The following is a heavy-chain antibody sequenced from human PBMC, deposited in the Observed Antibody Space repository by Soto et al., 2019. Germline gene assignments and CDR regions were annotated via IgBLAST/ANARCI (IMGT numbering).Heavy chain of an antibody. D-gene: IGHD4-4*01. Sequence: GGSLRLSCAASGFTFSSYWMHWVRQAPGKGLVWVSRINSDGSSTSYADSVKGRFTISRDNAKNTLYLQMNSLRAEDTAVYYCARAWDDYSNYWFDPWGQGTLVTVSS. V-gene: IGHV3-74*01. CDR1: GFTFSSYW. J-gene: IGHJ5*02. CDR2: INSDGSST. CDR3: ARAWDDYSNYWFDP.